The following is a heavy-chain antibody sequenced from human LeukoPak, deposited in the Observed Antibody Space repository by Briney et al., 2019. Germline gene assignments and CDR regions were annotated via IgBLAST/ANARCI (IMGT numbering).Heavy chain of an antibody. CDR1: GFTFSSYA. Sequence: PGGSLRLSCAASGFTFSSYAMSWVRQAPGKGLEWVSAISGSGGSTYYADSVKGRFTISRDNSKNTLYLQMNSLRAEDTAVYYSAKELVVVVVAATHRYFDYWGQGTLVTVSS. J-gene: IGHJ4*02. CDR2: ISGSGGST. D-gene: IGHD2-15*01. CDR3: AKELVVVVVAATHRYFDY. V-gene: IGHV3-23*01.